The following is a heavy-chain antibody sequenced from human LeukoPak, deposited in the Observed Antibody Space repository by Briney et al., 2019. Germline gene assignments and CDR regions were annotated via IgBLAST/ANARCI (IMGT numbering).Heavy chain of an antibody. D-gene: IGHD3-22*01. J-gene: IGHJ5*02. CDR3: ARADYYDSSGYYYGWFDP. V-gene: IGHV1-69*13. CDR2: IIPIFGTA. CDR1: GGTFSSYA. Sequence: SVKVSCTASGGTFSSYAISWVRQAPGQGLEWMGGIIPIFGTANYAQKFQGRVTITADESTSTAYMELSSLRSEDTAVYYCARADYYDSSGYYYGWFDPWGQGTLVTVSS.